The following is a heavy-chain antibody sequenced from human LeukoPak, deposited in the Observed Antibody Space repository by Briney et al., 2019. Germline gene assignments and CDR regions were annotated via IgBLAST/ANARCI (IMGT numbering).Heavy chain of an antibody. CDR1: GFTFSRYG. V-gene: IGHV3-33*06. D-gene: IGHD5-12*01. Sequence: GGSLRLSCAASGFTFSRYGMHWVRQAPGKGLEWVAVIWYDGSKKYYADSVKGRFTISRDNSKNTLYLQMNSLRAEDTAVYYCAKLEGVATRYSEPVFDYWGQGTLVTVSS. CDR3: AKLEGVATRYSEPVFDY. CDR2: IWYDGSKK. J-gene: IGHJ4*02.